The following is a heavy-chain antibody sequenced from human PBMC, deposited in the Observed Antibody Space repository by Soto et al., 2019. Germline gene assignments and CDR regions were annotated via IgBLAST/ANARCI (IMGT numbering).Heavy chain of an antibody. Sequence: GGSLRLSCAASGFTFSSYAMSWVRQAPGKGLEWVSAISGSGGSTYYADSVKGRFTISRDNSKNTLYLQMNSLRAEDTAVYYCAKDRVVLMVYAHEYFQHWGQGTLVTVSS. J-gene: IGHJ1*01. CDR1: GFTFSSYA. CDR2: ISGSGGST. V-gene: IGHV3-23*01. CDR3: AKDRVVLMVYAHEYFQH. D-gene: IGHD2-8*01.